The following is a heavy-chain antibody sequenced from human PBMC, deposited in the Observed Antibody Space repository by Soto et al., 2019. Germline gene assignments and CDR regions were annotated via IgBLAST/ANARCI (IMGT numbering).Heavy chain of an antibody. CDR2: IYYSGST. Sequence: PSGTLSLTCAVSGGYIVSCGYSWSWIRQPPGQGLEWIVSIYYSGSTYNDPSLRSQVSMSIDTSKDKFSLKLRSVSAADTDLYFCARQRTSVVTQAYFDVWGPGSLVTVSS. V-gene: IGHV4-39*01. J-gene: IGHJ4*02. CDR1: GGYIVSCGYS. D-gene: IGHD2-21*02. CDR3: ARQRTSVVTQAYFDV.